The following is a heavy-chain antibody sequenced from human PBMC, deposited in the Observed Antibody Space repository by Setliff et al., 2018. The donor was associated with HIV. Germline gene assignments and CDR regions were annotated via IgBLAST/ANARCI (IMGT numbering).Heavy chain of an antibody. CDR3: ARARGRLSDFDI. D-gene: IGHD3-10*01. Sequence: ASVKVSCKASGYTFTSYYIHWVRQAPGQGLEWMGIINPSGGSTNYAQKFQDRVTMTRDTSTTTVYMDLRSLRSEDTAVYYCARARGRLSDFDIWSQGTMVTVSS. CDR2: INPSGGST. J-gene: IGHJ3*02. V-gene: IGHV1-46*01. CDR1: GYTFTSYY.